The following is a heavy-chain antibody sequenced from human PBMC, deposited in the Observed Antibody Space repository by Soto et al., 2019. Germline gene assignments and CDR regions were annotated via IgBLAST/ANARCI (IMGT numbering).Heavy chain of an antibody. J-gene: IGHJ6*03. D-gene: IGHD1-20*01. CDR2: ISGSGSNT. CDR3: ARGQVNWNYYYYYMDV. Sequence: GGSLRLSCAASGFTFSSYAMSWVRQAPGKGLEWVSVISGSGSNTYYADSVKGRFTISRDNSKNTLYLQMNSLRAEDTAVYYCARGQVNWNYYYYYMDVWGKGTTVTGSS. V-gene: IGHV3-23*01. CDR1: GFTFSSYA.